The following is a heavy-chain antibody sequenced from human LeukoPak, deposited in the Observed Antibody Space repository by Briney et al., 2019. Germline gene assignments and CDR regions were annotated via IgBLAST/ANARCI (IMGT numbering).Heavy chain of an antibody. Sequence: PGGSLRLSCAASGFTFKNYGMNWVRQAPGKGLEWVSSMSSGSTYIDNADSLKGRFTISRDNAKNSLYLEMNSLRAEDTAVYYCARSKGGAQREYGMDVWGQGTTVTVSS. CDR2: MSSGSTYI. V-gene: IGHV3-21*06. J-gene: IGHJ6*02. CDR3: ARSKGGAQREYGMDV. D-gene: IGHD6-25*01. CDR1: GFTFKNYG.